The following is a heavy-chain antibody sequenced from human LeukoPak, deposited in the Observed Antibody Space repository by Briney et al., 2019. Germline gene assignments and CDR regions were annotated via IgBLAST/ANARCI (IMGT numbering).Heavy chain of an antibody. CDR1: RYQFAGYG. V-gene: IGHV1-18*01. CDR2: VSTYNGNT. J-gene: IGHJ4*02. CDR3: ARDGYCSGGSCYSVSWVLDY. D-gene: IGHD2-15*01. Sequence: SRYQFAGYGITVDRGARRNRQKRMGWVSTYNGNTNYAQKLQGRVTMTTDTSTTTAYMELRSLRSDDTAVYYCARDGYCSGGSCYSVSWVLDYWGQGTLVTVSS.